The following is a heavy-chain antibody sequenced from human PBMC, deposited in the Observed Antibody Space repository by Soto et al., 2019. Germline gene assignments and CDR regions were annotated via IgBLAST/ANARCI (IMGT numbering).Heavy chain of an antibody. CDR1: GFTVSSNY. CDR3: ARDGTSRSSRSGWLPPRAFDI. D-gene: IGHD6-19*01. CDR2: IYSGGST. V-gene: IGHV3-53*01. J-gene: IGHJ3*02. Sequence: LRLSCAASGFTVSSNYMSWVRQAPGKGLEWVSVIYSGGSTYYADSVKGRFTISRDNSKNTLYLQMNSLRAEDTAVYYCARDGTSRSSRSGWLPPRAFDIWGQGTMVTVSS.